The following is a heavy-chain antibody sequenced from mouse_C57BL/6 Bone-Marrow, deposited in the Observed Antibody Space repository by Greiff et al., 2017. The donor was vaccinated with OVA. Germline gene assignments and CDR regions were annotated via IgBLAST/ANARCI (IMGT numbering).Heavy chain of an antibody. CDR2: IDPSDSYT. J-gene: IGHJ4*01. V-gene: IGHV1-50*01. CDR3: ATFITTVRGRPYAMDY. Sequence: QVQLKQPGAELVKPGASVKLSCKASGYTFTSYWMQWVKQRPGQGLEWIGEIDPSDSYTNYNQKFKGKATLTVDTSSSTAYMQLSSLTSEDSAVYYCATFITTVRGRPYAMDYWGQGTSVTVSS. D-gene: IGHD1-1*01. CDR1: GYTFTSYW.